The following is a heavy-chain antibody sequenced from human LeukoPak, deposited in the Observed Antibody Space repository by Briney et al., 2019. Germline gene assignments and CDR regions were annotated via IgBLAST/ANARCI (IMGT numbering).Heavy chain of an antibody. CDR1: GFTFSSYS. CDR3: ARDPGGWIQLWPSSYYFDH. V-gene: IGHV3-21*01. Sequence: GGSLRLSCAASGFTFSSYSMNWVRQAPGKGLEWVSSISSSSSYIYYADSVKGRFTISRDNAKNSLYLQMNSLRAEDTAVYYCARDPGGWIQLWPSSYYFDHWGQGTLVTVSS. CDR2: ISSSSSYI. J-gene: IGHJ4*02. D-gene: IGHD5-18*01.